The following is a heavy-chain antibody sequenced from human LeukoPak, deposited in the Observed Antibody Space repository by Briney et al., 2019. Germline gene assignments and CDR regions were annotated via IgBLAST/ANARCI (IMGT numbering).Heavy chain of an antibody. D-gene: IGHD4-17*01. CDR3: SRDHGDYSFDY. CDR1: GFTFSNYG. V-gene: IGHV3-30*02. CDR2: IRFDGSNI. Sequence: GGSLRLSCVASGFTFSNYGMNWVRQAPGKGLEWVAIIRFDGSNIDYADSVKGRFTISRDNSKNTLFLQMNSLRAEDTAVYYCSRDHGDYSFDYWGQGTLVTVSS. J-gene: IGHJ4*02.